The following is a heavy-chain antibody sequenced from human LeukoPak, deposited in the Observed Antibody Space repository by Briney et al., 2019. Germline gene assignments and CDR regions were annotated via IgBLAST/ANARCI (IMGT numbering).Heavy chain of an antibody. J-gene: IGHJ4*02. D-gene: IGHD1-1*01. CDR1: GNYW. CDR2: LKNKADGGTT. V-gene: IGHV3-15*07. Sequence: PGGSLRLSCAASGNYWMHWVRQAPGKGLVWVGRLKNKADGGTTDYAAPVKGRFIISRDDSKNTLYLQMNSLKTEDTAVYHCTRDRGAYNLYDYWGQGTLVTVSS. CDR3: TRDRGAYNLYDY.